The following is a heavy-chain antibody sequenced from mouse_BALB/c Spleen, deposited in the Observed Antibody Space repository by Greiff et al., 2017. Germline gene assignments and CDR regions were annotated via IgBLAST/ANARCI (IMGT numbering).Heavy chain of an antibody. CDR1: GFTFSSYG. V-gene: IGHV5-6-3*01. Sequence: EVKLVESGGGLVQPGGSLKLSCAASGFTFSSYGMSWVRQTPDKRLELVATINSNGGSTYYPDSVKGRFTISRDNAKNTLYLQMSSLKSEDTAMYYGARDFFITTARGCAYWGQGTLVTVSA. CDR3: ARDFFITTARGCAY. D-gene: IGHD1-2*01. J-gene: IGHJ3*01. CDR2: INSNGGST.